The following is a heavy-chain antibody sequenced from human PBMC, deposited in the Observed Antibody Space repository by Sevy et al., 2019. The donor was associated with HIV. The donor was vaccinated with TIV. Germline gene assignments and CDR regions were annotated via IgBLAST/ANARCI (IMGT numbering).Heavy chain of an antibody. CDR2: IGGSADYT. J-gene: IGHJ4*02. D-gene: IGHD4-4*01. CDR3: GKEVSEHSHSDY. V-gene: IGHV3-23*01. Sequence: GGSLRLSCVTSGFTFSSYAMSWVRQTPGKGLEWVSGIGGSADYTYYADSVKGRFTISRDNSKNTLYLQMNGLRAEDTAFYCGGKEVSEHSHSDYWGQGTLVTVSS. CDR1: GFTFSSYA.